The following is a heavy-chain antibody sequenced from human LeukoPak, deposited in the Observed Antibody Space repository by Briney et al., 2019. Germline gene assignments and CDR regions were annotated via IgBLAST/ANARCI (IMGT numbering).Heavy chain of an antibody. D-gene: IGHD2-8*01. J-gene: IGHJ4*02. CDR3: ARGICTNGVCYTSPVYFDY. CDR1: GGSFSGYY. CDR2: INHSGST. Sequence: PSETLSLTCAVYGGSFSGYYWSWIRQPPGKGLEWIGEINHSGSTNYNPSLKRRVTTSVDTSKNQFSLKLSSVTAADTAVYYCARGICTNGVCYTSPVYFDYWGQGTLVTVSS. V-gene: IGHV4-34*01.